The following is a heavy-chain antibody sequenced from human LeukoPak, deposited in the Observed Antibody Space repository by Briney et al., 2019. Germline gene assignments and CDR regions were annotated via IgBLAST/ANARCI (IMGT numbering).Heavy chain of an antibody. CDR2: ISYDGSNK. J-gene: IGHJ4*02. CDR3: AKDSDSSGYRGIDY. D-gene: IGHD3-22*01. CDR1: GFTFSSYG. V-gene: IGHV3-30*18. Sequence: GRSLRLSCAASGFTFSSYGMHWVRQAPGKGLEWVAVISYDGSNKYYADSVKGRFTISRDNSKNTLYLQMNSLRAEDTAVYYCAKDSDSSGYRGIDYWGQGTLVTVSS.